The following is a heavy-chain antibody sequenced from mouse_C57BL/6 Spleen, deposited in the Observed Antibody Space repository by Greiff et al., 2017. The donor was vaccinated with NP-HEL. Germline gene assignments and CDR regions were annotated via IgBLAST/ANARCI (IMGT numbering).Heavy chain of an antibody. CDR2: INPYNGGT. J-gene: IGHJ2*01. V-gene: IGHV1-19*01. D-gene: IGHD1-1*01. Sequence: VQLQQSGPVLVKPGASVKMSCKASGYTFTDYYMNWVKQSHGKSLEWIGVINPYNGGTSYNQKFKGKATLTVDKSSSTAYMELNSLTSEDSAVYYCARRPTVVASYYFDYWGQGTTLTVSS. CDR1: GYTFTDYY. CDR3: ARRPTVVASYYFDY.